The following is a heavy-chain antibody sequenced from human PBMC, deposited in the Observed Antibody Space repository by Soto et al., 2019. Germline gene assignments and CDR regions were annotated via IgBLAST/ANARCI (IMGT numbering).Heavy chain of an antibody. CDR1: GFTFSSSR. Sequence: GGSLRLSCAASGFTFSSSRMTWVRQAPGKGLEWVANINENGNEIHYADSVKGRFTISRDNAHNSLYLQMNSLRGEDTATYYCARYLAMDVWGQGTTVTVSS. J-gene: IGHJ6*02. CDR2: INENGNEI. CDR3: ARYLAMDV. V-gene: IGHV3-7*03.